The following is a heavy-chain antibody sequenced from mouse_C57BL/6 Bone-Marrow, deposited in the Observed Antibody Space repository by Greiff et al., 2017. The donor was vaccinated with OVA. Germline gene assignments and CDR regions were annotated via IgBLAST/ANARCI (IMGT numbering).Heavy chain of an antibody. CDR2: FYPGSGSI. J-gene: IGHJ1*03. D-gene: IGHD2-5*01. Sequence: VQLQQSGAELVKPGASVKLSCKASGYTFTEYTIHWVKQRSGQGLEWLGWFYPGSGSIKYNEKFKDKATLTADKYSSTVYMERSRLTSEDSAVYVCARLSYSNYCGYCDVWGTGPTVTVSS. V-gene: IGHV1-62-2*01. CDR3: ARLSYSNYCGYCDV. CDR1: GYTFTEYT.